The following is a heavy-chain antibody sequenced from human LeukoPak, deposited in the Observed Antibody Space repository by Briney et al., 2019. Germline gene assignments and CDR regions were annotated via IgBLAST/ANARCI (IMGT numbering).Heavy chain of an antibody. CDR1: GYTFTGYF. Sequence: ASVKASCKAFGYTFTGYFIHWVRQAPGQGLEWMGWINPTSGGPNYAQKFQGRVTMTRDTSITTAYMELTRLRSDDTAVYYCASRGFYYASDIWGQGTMVTVSS. CDR2: INPTSGGP. V-gene: IGHV1-2*02. J-gene: IGHJ3*02. CDR3: ASRGFYYASDI. D-gene: IGHD3-22*01.